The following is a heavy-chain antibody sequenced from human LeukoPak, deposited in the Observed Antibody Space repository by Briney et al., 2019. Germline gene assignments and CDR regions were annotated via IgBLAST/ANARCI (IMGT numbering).Heavy chain of an antibody. V-gene: IGHV4-4*07. CDR3: ARDWVLWFGELYGMDV. J-gene: IGHJ6*02. D-gene: IGHD3-10*01. CDR2: IYTSGST. CDR1: GGSISSYY. Sequence: SETLSLTCTVSGGSISSYYWSWIRQPAGKGLEWIGRIYTSGSTNYNPSLKSRVTMSVDTSKNQFSLKLSSVTAADTAVYYCARDWVLWFGELYGMDVWGQGTTVTVSS.